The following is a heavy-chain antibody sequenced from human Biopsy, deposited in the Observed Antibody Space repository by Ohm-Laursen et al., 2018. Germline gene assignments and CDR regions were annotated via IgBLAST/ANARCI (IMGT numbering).Heavy chain of an antibody. V-gene: IGHV4-61*01. CDR3: ARGMRTTGWPYFDY. Sequence: TLSLTCTLSGYSIVPSGPENWSWIRQPPGQGLQYIGFIYSGGNTNYNPSLRSRVTMSVDTSKNQFSLRLNSVTAADTAVYYCARGMRTTGWPYFDYWGQGILVTVSS. D-gene: IGHD2/OR15-2a*01. CDR2: IYSGGNT. J-gene: IGHJ4*02. CDR1: GYSIVPSGPEN.